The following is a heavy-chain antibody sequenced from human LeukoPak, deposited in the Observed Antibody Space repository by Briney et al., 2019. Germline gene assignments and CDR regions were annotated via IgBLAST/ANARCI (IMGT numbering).Heavy chain of an antibody. CDR3: AKRYFGNYYFDY. V-gene: IGHV3-23*01. Sequence: GGSLRLSCAASGFTFSRYAMSGVRQAPGKGLEGVSAISGSDSTTYYADSVKGRVTISRDNSKNTLYLQMSSLRVEDTAVYYCAKRYFGNYYFDYRGQGTQVTVS. D-gene: IGHD3-9*01. J-gene: IGHJ4*02. CDR2: ISGSDSTT. CDR1: GFTFSRYA.